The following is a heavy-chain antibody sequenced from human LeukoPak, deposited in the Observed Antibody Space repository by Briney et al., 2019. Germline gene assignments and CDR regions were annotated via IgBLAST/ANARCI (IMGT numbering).Heavy chain of an antibody. CDR3: ARDVKGTRYYYMDV. V-gene: IGHV3-21*01. CDR1: GFTFSSYE. D-gene: IGHD3-10*01. J-gene: IGHJ6*03. CDR2: ISGSSTYI. Sequence: GGSLRLSCGASGFTFSSYEMNWVRQAPGKGLEWVSSISGSSTYIYYSDSLKGRFTISKDNAKNSLYLQMNSLRVEDTAVYYCARDVKGTRYYYMDVWGKGTTVTVSS.